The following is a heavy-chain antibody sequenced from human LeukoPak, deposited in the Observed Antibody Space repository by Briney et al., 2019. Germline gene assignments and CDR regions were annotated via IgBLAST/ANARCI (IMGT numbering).Heavy chain of an antibody. CDR1: GFTFSSYW. CDR2: ISSSSSYI. V-gene: IGHV3-21*01. CDR3: ARVFYGEYYFDY. D-gene: IGHD4-17*01. J-gene: IGHJ4*02. Sequence: GGSLRLSCAASGFTFSSYWMHWVRQAPGKGLEWVSSISSSSSYIYYADSVKGRFTISRDNAKNSLYLQMNSLRAEDTAVYYCARVFYGEYYFDYWGQGTLVTVSS.